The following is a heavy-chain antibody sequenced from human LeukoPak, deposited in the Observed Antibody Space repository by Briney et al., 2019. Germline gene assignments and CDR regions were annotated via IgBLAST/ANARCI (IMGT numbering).Heavy chain of an antibody. CDR1: GYTFTSYG. CDR3: ARDFWSLVTTLRVGGYYYYGMDV. CDR2: ISAYNGNT. V-gene: IGHV1-18*01. Sequence: ASVKVSCEASGYTFTSYGISWVRQAPGQGLEWMGWISAYNGNTNYAQKLQGRVTMTTDTSTSTAYMELRSLRSDDTAVYYCARDFWSLVTTLRVGGYYYYGMDVWGQGTTVTVSS. J-gene: IGHJ6*02. D-gene: IGHD4-17*01.